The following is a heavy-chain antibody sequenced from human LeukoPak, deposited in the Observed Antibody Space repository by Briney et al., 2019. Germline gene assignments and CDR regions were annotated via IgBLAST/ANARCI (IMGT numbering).Heavy chain of an antibody. CDR3: AKSGGYGLIDY. Sequence: SETLSLTCTVSGYSISSGYYWGWIRQPPGKGLEWIGSIYHSGSTYYNPSLKSRVTISVDTSKNQFSLKLSSVTAADTAIYYCAKSGGYGLIDYWGQGTLVTVSS. J-gene: IGHJ4*02. V-gene: IGHV4-38-2*02. CDR2: IYHSGST. D-gene: IGHD1-26*01. CDR1: GYSISSGYY.